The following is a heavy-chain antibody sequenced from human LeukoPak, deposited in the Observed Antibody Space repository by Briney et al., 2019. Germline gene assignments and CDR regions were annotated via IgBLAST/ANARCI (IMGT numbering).Heavy chain of an antibody. CDR1: GFTFSSYA. CDR2: IAGSGATT. D-gene: IGHD3-3*02. V-gene: IGHV3-23*01. Sequence: GGSLRLSCVASGFTFSSYAMSWVRQAPGKGLEWVSTIAGSGATTYYADSVKGRFTISRDNSKNTLYLQMNSLRAEDTAVYYCAKDMTSEGLQPFYYFDYWGQGTLVTVSS. CDR3: AKDMTSEGLQPFYYFDY. J-gene: IGHJ4*02.